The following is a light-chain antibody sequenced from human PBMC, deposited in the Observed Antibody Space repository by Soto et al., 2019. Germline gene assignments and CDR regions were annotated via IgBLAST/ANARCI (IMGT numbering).Light chain of an antibody. CDR2: IDD. CDR3: AAWDDSLNGVV. J-gene: IGLJ7*01. Sequence: QSVLTQPPSASGTPGQRVTISCSGGSSNIGSNTVNWYQQFPATAPRLLISIDDQRSSGVPDRFSGSKSGTSASLALSGLQSEDEADYYCAAWDDSLNGVVFGGGTQLTVL. CDR1: SSNIGSNT. V-gene: IGLV1-44*01.